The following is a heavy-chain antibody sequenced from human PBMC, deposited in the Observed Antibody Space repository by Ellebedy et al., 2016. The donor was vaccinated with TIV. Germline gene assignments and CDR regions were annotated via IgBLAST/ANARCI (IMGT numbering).Heavy chain of an antibody. CDR2: IRQEGDEI. J-gene: IGHJ5*02. D-gene: IGHD4-17*01. Sequence: PGGSLRLSCAASGFNFTSYWMAWVRQAPGKGLEWVAKIRQEGDEIYYVESVKGRFTISRENAKNSLFLQMNSLRVEDTAVYYCARRASYGDYAVQVNPWFDPWGQGTLVTVSS. CDR3: ARRASYGDYAVQVNPWFDP. CDR1: GFNFTSYW. V-gene: IGHV3-7*01.